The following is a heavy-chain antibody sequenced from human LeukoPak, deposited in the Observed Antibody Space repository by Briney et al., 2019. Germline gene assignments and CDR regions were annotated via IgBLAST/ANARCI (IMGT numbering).Heavy chain of an antibody. CDR1: GFTFSDYY. CDR3: AAQGGSGDLRY. D-gene: IGHD4-17*01. J-gene: IGHJ4*02. CDR2: IKRIIDGGTT. Sequence: GGSLRLSCAASGFTFSDYYMSWIRQAPGKGLEWVGRIKRIIDGGTTDYAAPVKGRFTVSRDDSINTLYLQMSSLKTEDTAVYYCAAQGGSGDLRYWGQGTLVTVSS. V-gene: IGHV3-15*01.